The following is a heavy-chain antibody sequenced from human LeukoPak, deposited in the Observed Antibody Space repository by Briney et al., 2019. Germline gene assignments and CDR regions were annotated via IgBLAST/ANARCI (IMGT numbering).Heavy chain of an antibody. D-gene: IGHD3-22*01. CDR2: ISSSGSTI. CDR3: AKDPQRTYYYDSSGSTSTDY. J-gene: IGHJ4*02. CDR1: GFTFSDYY. Sequence: GGSLRLSCAASGFTFSDYYMSWIRQAPGKGLEWVSYISSSGSTIYYADSVKGRFTISRDNSKTTLYLHMNSLRAEDTAVYYCAKDPQRTYYYDSSGSTSTDYWGQGTLVTVSS. V-gene: IGHV3-11*01.